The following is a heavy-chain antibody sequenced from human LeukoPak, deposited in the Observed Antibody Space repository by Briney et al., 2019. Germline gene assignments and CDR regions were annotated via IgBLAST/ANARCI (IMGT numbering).Heavy chain of an antibody. Sequence: PWGVLRLSCAASRFTFSSYTMTWVRQAPGKGLEWVSLISGTGGTTYYADSVKGRLTISRDNSKNTLYLQMNSLRVEDTAVYYCAKDAHSGSYFDYWGQGILVTVSS. J-gene: IGHJ4*01. V-gene: IGHV3-23*01. CDR2: ISGTGGTT. CDR3: AKDAHSGSYFDY. D-gene: IGHD1-26*01. CDR1: RFTFSSYT.